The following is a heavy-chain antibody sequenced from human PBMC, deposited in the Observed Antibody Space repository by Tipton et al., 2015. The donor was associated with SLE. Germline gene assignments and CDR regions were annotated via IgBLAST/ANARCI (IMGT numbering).Heavy chain of an antibody. Sequence: TLSLTCTVSAGSFSGYYWSWIRQPPGEGLEWIGYITDSGSTIYNPSLKSRVTISVDTSKNHFSLKLSSVTAADTAVYYCASMDGFWSGYLGYWGQGTLVTVSP. CDR2: ITDSGST. J-gene: IGHJ4*02. D-gene: IGHD3-3*01. CDR3: ASMDGFWSGYLGY. CDR1: AGSFSGYY. V-gene: IGHV4-4*09.